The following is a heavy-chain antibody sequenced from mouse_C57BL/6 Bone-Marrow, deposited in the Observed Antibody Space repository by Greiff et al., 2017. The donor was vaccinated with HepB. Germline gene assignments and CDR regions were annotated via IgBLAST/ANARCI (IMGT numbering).Heavy chain of an antibody. CDR1: GFTFSSYA. D-gene: IGHD1-1*01. J-gene: IGHJ1*03. V-gene: IGHV5-9-1*02. Sequence: EVQRVESGEGLVKPGGSLKLSCAASGFTFSSYAMSWVRQTPEKRLEWVAYISSGGDYIYYADTVKGRFTISRDNARNTLYLQMSSLKSEDTAMYYCTREDYGSLHWYFDVWGTGTTVTVSS. CDR2: ISSGGDYI. CDR3: TREDYGSLHWYFDV.